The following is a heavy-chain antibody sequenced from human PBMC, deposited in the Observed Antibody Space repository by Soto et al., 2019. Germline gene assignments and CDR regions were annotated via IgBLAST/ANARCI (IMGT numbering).Heavy chain of an antibody. CDR1: GFTFSSYA. CDR2: ISGSGGST. D-gene: IGHD3-10*01. V-gene: IGHV3-23*01. J-gene: IGHJ6*02. CDR3: AKGESVWFGELPTLHYYYYYGMDV. Sequence: EVQLLESGGGLVQPGGSLRLSCAASGFTFSSYAMSWVRQAPGKGLEWVSAISGSGGSTYYADSVKGRFTISRDNSKNTLYLQMNSLRAEDTAVYYCAKGESVWFGELPTLHYYYYYGMDVWGQGTTVTVSS.